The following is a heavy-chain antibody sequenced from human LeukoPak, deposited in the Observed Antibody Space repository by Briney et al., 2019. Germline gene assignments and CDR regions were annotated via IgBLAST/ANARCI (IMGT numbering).Heavy chain of an antibody. D-gene: IGHD1-14*01. J-gene: IGHJ4*02. Sequence: SETLSLTCAVYGGSFSGYYWSWIRQPPGKGLEWIGETNHSGSTNYNPSLKSRVTISVDTSKNQFSLKLSSVTAADTAVYYCARVARPARFDYWGQGTLVTVSS. V-gene: IGHV4-34*01. CDR2: TNHSGST. CDR1: GGSFSGYY. CDR3: ARVARPARFDY.